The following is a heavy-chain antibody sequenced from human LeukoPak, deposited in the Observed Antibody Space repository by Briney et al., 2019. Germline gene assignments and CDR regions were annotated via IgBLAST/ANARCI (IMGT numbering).Heavy chain of an antibody. D-gene: IGHD3-16*02. Sequence: SETLSLTCTVSGGSTSSSNYYWGWIRQPPGKGLEWIGGIHYSGNTYYNPSLKSRVTISIDTSKNQFSLKLSSVTAADTAVYYCAGSFGGVIPFDYWGQGTLVTVSS. CDR1: GGSTSSSNYY. V-gene: IGHV4-39*01. CDR2: IHYSGNT. J-gene: IGHJ4*02. CDR3: AGSFGGVIPFDY.